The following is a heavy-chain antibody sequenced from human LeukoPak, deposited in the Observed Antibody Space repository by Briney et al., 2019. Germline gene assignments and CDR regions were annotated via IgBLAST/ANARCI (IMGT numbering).Heavy chain of an antibody. Sequence: GASVKVSCKASGYTFTSYYMHWVRQAPGQGLEWMGIINPSGGSTSYAQKFQGRVTITADESTSTAYMELSSLRSEDTAVYYCARDRAILDYGDSFDYWGQGTLVTVSS. D-gene: IGHD4-17*01. CDR2: INPSGGST. CDR1: GYTFTSYY. CDR3: ARDRAILDYGDSFDY. V-gene: IGHV1-46*01. J-gene: IGHJ4*02.